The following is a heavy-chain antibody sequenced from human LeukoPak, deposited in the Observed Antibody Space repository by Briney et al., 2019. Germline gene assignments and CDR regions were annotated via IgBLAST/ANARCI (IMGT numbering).Heavy chain of an antibody. CDR3: AREGGPYRPLDY. CDR1: GGSISSTNW. J-gene: IGHJ4*02. Sequence: SETLSLTCGVSGGSISSTNWWTWVRQPPGEGLEWIGEVHLSGRTNYNPSLESRVTMSVDMSEDHISLKLTSVTAADTAVYYCAREGGPYRPLDYSGQGTLVTVSS. V-gene: IGHV4-4*02. CDR2: VHLSGRT.